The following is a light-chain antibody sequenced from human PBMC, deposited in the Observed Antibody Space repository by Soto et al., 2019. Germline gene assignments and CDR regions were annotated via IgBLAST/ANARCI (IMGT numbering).Light chain of an antibody. V-gene: IGKV2-28*01. CDR2: LGS. CDR3: MQALQTPWT. Sequence: IVMTQSPLSLPVTPGEPASISCRSSQSLLHSNGYNYLDWYLQKPGQSPQLLIYLGSNRASGVPDRFSGSGSGTDFTLKISRVEAEDVRVYYCMQALQTPWTFGQGTKVDI. J-gene: IGKJ1*01. CDR1: QSLLHSNGYNY.